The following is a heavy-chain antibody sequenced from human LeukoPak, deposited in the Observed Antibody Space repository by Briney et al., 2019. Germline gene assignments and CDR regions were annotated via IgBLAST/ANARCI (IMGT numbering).Heavy chain of an antibody. CDR3: ARDRSPVVITISAALDI. D-gene: IGHD4/OR15-4a*01. Sequence: GGSLRLSCAASGFTFSDFAITWIRQAPGKGLEWISKTSDNGITKHYADSVKGRSTISRDNAQNSVFLHMSSLRAEDTAVYYCARDRSPVVITISAALDIWGQGAMVTVSS. V-gene: IGHV3-11*01. CDR1: GFTFSDFA. CDR2: TSDNGITK. J-gene: IGHJ3*02.